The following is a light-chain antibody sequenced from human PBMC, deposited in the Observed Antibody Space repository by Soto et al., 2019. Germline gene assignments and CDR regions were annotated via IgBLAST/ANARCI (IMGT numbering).Light chain of an antibody. CDR2: KAS. Sequence: AIRMTQSPSSLSASTGDRVTITCRASQGISSYLAWYQQKPGKAPKLLIYKASNLQSGVPSSFSGSGSGTEFTLTISSLQPDDFATYYCQQYNGTFGQGTKVDIK. J-gene: IGKJ1*01. V-gene: IGKV1-8*01. CDR1: QGISSY. CDR3: QQYNGT.